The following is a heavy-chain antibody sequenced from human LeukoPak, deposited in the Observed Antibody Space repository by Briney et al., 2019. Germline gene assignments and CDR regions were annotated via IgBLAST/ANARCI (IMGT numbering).Heavy chain of an antibody. CDR1: GGSISSYY. J-gene: IGHJ5*02. CDR2: IYYSGST. D-gene: IGHD3-22*01. V-gene: IGHV4-59*05. CDR3: ARQEYYYGTSGLAWFDP. Sequence: PSETLSLTCTVSGGSISSYYWSWIRQPPGKGLEWIGSIYYSGSTYYNPSLKSRVTISVDTSKNQFSLKLSSVTAADAAAYYCARQEYYYGTSGLAWFDPWGQGTLVTVSS.